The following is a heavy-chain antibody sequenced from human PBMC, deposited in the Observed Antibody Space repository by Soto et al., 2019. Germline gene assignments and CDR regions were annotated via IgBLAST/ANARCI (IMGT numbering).Heavy chain of an antibody. CDR1: GYTFTSYG. Sequence: ASVKVSCKASGYTFTSYGISWVRQAPGQGLEWMGWISAYNGNTNYAQKLQGRVTMTTDTSTSTAYMELRSLRSDDTAVYYCARASLIIDIVVVVAPDYWGQGTLVTAPQ. J-gene: IGHJ4*02. D-gene: IGHD2-15*01. CDR3: ARASLIIDIVVVVAPDY. V-gene: IGHV1-18*01. CDR2: ISAYNGNT.